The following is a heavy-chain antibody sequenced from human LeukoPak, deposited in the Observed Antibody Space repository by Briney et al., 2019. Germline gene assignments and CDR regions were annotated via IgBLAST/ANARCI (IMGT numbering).Heavy chain of an antibody. D-gene: IGHD3-16*01. CDR2: ISYDGSNK. CDR3: ARDLDVVRLLGIMAYDAFDI. V-gene: IGHV3-30*03. Sequence: GGSRRLSCAASGFTFSSYGMHWVRQAPGKGLEWVAVISYDGSNKYYADSVKGRFTISRDNSKNTLYLQMNSLRAEDTAVYYCARDLDVVRLLGIMAYDAFDIWGQGTMVTVSS. J-gene: IGHJ3*02. CDR1: GFTFSSYG.